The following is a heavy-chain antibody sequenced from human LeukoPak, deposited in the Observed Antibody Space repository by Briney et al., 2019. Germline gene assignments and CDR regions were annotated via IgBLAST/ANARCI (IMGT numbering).Heavy chain of an antibody. D-gene: IGHD3-10*01. CDR1: GYTLTTSG. J-gene: IGHJ4*02. CDR3: ARSPTWVQGVYYYGSGSYSFGVDY. Sequence: GASVKVSCNFSGYTLTTSGITWVRQAPGQGLEWMGWINPNSGGTNYAQKFQGRVTMTRDTSISTAYMELSRLRSDDTAVYYCARSPTWVQGVYYYGSGSYSFGVDYWGQGTLVTVSS. CDR2: INPNSGGT. V-gene: IGHV1-2*02.